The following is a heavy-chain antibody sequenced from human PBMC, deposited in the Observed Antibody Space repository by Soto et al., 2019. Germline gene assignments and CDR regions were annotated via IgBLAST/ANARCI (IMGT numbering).Heavy chain of an antibody. Sequence: QVQLVQSGAEVKKPGASVKVSCKASGYTFTGYDMHWVRQAPGQGREWMGWINPNSGGTNYAQKFQGWVTMTRDTSISTAYVELSRLRSDDTAVYYCARSHCSSISCYVGSWDYWGQGTLVTVSS. CDR1: GYTFTGYD. V-gene: IGHV1-2*04. J-gene: IGHJ4*02. CDR3: ARSHCSSISCYVGSWDY. D-gene: IGHD2-2*01. CDR2: INPNSGGT.